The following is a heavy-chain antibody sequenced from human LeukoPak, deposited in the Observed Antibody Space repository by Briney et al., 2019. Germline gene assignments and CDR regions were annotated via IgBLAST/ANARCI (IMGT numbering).Heavy chain of an antibody. Sequence: PSETLSLTCTVSGGSISSYYWSWIRQPPGKGLEWIGYIYYSGSTNYNPSLKSRVTISVDTSKNQFSLKLSSVTAADTAVYYCARLNYYDSSGAGDYFDYWGQGTLVTVSS. CDR1: GGSISSYY. V-gene: IGHV4-59*01. J-gene: IGHJ4*02. CDR3: ARLNYYDSSGAGDYFDY. D-gene: IGHD3-22*01. CDR2: IYYSGST.